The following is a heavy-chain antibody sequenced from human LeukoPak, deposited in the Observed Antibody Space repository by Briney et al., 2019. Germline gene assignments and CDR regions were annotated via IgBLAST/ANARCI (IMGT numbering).Heavy chain of an antibody. V-gene: IGHV5-51*01. Sequence: GESLKISCKSSGDILTSHWIGWVRQMPGKGLEWVGVIYPGDSETTYSPSFQGQVTISADRSINTAFLQWSSLKASDTAMYYCARKSTEYSSSSGVAHWGQGTLVTVSS. CDR1: GDILTSHW. J-gene: IGHJ4*02. CDR2: IYPGDSET. D-gene: IGHD6-6*01. CDR3: ARKSTEYSSSSGVAH.